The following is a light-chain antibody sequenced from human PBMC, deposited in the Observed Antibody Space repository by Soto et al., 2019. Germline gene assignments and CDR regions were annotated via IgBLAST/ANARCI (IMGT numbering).Light chain of an antibody. Sequence: QSALTQPPSASGSPGQSVTISCTGTSSDVGGYQFVSWYQQHPGKAPTLIIYEVSKRPSGVPDRFSGSKSGNTATLTVSGLQTEDEADYYCNSYAGTKYVFGTGTKLTVL. CDR3: NSYAGTKYV. CDR1: SSDVGGYQF. V-gene: IGLV2-8*01. J-gene: IGLJ1*01. CDR2: EVS.